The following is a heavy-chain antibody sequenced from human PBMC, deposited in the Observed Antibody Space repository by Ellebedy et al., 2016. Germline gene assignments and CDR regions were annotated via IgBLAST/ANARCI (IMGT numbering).Heavy chain of an antibody. J-gene: IGHJ4*02. CDR2: IDPSDSYT. V-gene: IGHV5-10-1*01. Sequence: GESLKISCNGSGYSFTSYWISWVRQMPGKGLEWMGRIDPSDSYTNYSPSFQGHVTISADKSISTAYLQWSSLKASDTAMYYCARLLGDRDGYNPLDYWGQGTLVTVSS. D-gene: IGHD5-24*01. CDR3: ARLLGDRDGYNPLDY. CDR1: GYSFTSYW.